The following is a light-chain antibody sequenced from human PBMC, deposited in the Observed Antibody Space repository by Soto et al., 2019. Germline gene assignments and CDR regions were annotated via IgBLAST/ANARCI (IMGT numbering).Light chain of an antibody. Sequence: EIVLTQSPCTLSLSPGERATISCRASQSVSSSYLAWYQQTPGQATRLLIYGASSRATGIPDRFSGSGSGTYFTLTISILEAEDFTVYYRQHNGSSPFGGGTKVEIK. CDR2: GAS. V-gene: IGKV3-20*01. J-gene: IGKJ4*01. CDR3: QHNGSSP. CDR1: QSVSSSY.